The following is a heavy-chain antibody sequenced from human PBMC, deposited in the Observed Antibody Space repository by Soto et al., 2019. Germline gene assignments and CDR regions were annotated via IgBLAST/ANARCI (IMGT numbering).Heavy chain of an antibody. CDR3: ARDSRTFWSGSRPPYY. CDR1: GYTFTSYY. V-gene: IGHV1-46*01. Sequence: GASVKFTCKASGYTFTSYYMHWVRQAPGQGLEWMGIINPSGGSTSYAQKFQGRVTMTRDTSTSTVYMELSSLRSEDTAVYYCARDSRTFWSGSRPPYYWGQGTLVTVSS. CDR2: INPSGGST. D-gene: IGHD3-3*01. J-gene: IGHJ4*02.